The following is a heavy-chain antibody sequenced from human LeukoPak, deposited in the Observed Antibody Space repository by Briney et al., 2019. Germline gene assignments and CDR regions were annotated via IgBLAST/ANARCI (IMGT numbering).Heavy chain of an antibody. D-gene: IGHD2-15*01. J-gene: IGHJ6*02. CDR2: INYSGST. Sequence: SETLSLTCAVYGGSFSGYYWSWIRQPPGKGLEWIGEINYSGSTNYNPSLKSRVTISVDTSKNQFSLKLSSVTAAGTAVYYCARGLVVVAATRYYYYGMDVWGQGPTVTVSS. CDR1: GGSFSGYY. CDR3: ARGLVVVAATRYYYYGMDV. V-gene: IGHV4-34*01.